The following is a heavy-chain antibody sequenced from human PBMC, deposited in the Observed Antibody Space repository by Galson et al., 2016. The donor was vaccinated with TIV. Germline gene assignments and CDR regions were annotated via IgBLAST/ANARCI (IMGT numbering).Heavy chain of an antibody. CDR2: IRSSSRTI. CDR3: ARKYTNFGDNWFYT. V-gene: IGHV3-48*02. CDR1: GFSFGDYS. D-gene: IGHD3-3*01. J-gene: IGHJ5*02. Sequence: SLRLSCAASGFSFGDYSFNWVRQAPGKGLEWLSYIRSSSRTIYYGDSVKGRFTISRDNSKNSLCLQMNSLRDEDTAVYYCARKYTNFGDNWFYTWGQGTLVTVSS.